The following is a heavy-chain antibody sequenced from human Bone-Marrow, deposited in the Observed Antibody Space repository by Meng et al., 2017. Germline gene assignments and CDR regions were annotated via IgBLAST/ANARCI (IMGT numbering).Heavy chain of an antibody. D-gene: IGHD3-10*01. Sequence: ASVKVSCKASGYTFTSYGISWVRQALGQGLEWMGWISAYNGNTNYAQKLQGRVTMTTDTSTSTAYMELRSLRSDDTAVYYCARDVSSGGLFSFHYYGMDVWGQGTTVTVSS. V-gene: IGHV1-18*01. CDR3: ARDVSSGGLFSFHYYGMDV. CDR1: GYTFTSYG. CDR2: ISAYNGNT. J-gene: IGHJ6*02.